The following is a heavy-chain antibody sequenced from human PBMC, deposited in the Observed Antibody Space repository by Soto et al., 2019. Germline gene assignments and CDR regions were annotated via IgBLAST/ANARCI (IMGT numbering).Heavy chain of an antibody. Sequence: ASVKVSCKASGGTLSSYTISWVRQAPGQGLEWMGRIIPILGIANYAQKFQGRVTITADKSTSTAYMELSSLRSEDTAVYYCARGYFRQYMDVWGKGTTVTVSS. D-gene: IGHD3-9*01. J-gene: IGHJ6*03. V-gene: IGHV1-69*02. CDR1: GGTLSSYT. CDR3: ARGYFRQYMDV. CDR2: IIPILGIA.